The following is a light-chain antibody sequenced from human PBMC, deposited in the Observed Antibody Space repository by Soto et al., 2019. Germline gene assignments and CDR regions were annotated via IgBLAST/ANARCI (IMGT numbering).Light chain of an antibody. Sequence: IMLTQSPCTLSLSLGERATLSSRTIQSISSTYLAWYQQKPGQPPRLLISGAPRRATGIPDRFIGSGSGTDFTLTVTRLEPEDFAVYYCHHYGTSPPATFGQGTRLEI. V-gene: IGKV3-20*01. CDR3: HHYGTSPPAT. J-gene: IGKJ5*01. CDR2: GAP. CDR1: QSISSTY.